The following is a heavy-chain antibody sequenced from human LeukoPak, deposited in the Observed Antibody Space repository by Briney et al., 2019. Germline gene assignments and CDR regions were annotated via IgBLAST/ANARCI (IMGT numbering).Heavy chain of an antibody. Sequence: PGRSLRLSCAASGFTFSSYGMHWVRQAPGKGLEWVAVIWYDGSNKYYADSVKGRFTISRDNSKNTLYLQMNSLRAEDTAVYYCARVSSWWEPEYYYGMDVWGQGTTVTVSS. CDR1: GFTFSSYG. CDR3: ARVSSWWEPEYYYGMDV. V-gene: IGHV3-33*01. CDR2: IWYDGSNK. J-gene: IGHJ6*02. D-gene: IGHD1-26*01.